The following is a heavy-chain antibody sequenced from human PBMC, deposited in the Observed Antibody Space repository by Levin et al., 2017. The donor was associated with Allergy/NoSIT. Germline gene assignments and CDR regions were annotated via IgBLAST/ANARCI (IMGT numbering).Heavy chain of an antibody. CDR1: GFTFSDSA. CDR3: TRTLGENLIRGITGMDV. J-gene: IGHJ6*03. Sequence: SSETLSLTCAASGFTFSDSAMHWVRQASGKGLEWVGRVRSKANIYATSYAASVKGRFTISRDDSKNTAYLQMKSLKTEDTAVYYCTRTLGENLIRGITGMDVWGKGTTVTVSS. V-gene: IGHV3-73*01. D-gene: IGHD3-10*01. CDR2: VRSKANIYAT.